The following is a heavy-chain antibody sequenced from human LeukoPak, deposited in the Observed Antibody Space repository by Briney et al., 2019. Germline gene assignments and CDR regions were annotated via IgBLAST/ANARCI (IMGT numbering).Heavy chain of an antibody. D-gene: IGHD3-22*01. CDR3: VRDVSGYYFDY. J-gene: IGHJ4*02. V-gene: IGHV3-11*05. CDR1: GFTFSDYH. Sequence: GGSLRLSCAASGFTFSDYHMTCIRQAPGKGLEWVSYISGSSIYTRYADSVKGRFTISRDNAKNSLYLQMNSLRAEDTALYYCVRDVSGYYFDYWGQGTLATVSS. CDR2: ISGSSIYT.